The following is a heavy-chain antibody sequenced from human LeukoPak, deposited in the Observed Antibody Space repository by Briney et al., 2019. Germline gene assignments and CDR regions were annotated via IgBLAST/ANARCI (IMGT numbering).Heavy chain of an antibody. V-gene: IGHV3-11*06. J-gene: IGHJ4*02. Sequence: PGGSLRLSCAASGFTFSDYYMSWIRQAPGKGLEWVSYISSSSSYTNYADSVKGRFTISGDNAKNSLYLQMNSLRAEDTAVYYCARGREELRYFDWLLFDYWGQGTLVTVSS. CDR1: GFTFSDYY. CDR2: ISSSSSYT. D-gene: IGHD3-9*01. CDR3: ARGREELRYFDWLLFDY.